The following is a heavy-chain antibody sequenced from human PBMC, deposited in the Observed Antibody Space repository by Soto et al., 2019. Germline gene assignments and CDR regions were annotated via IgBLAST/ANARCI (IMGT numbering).Heavy chain of an antibody. Sequence: QVQLVESGGGVVQPGRSLRLSCAASGFTFSSYGMHWVRQAPGTGLEWVAVISYDGSNKYYADSVKGRFTISRDNSKNTLYLQMNSLRAEDTAVYYCAKEGDAFDIWGQGTMVTVSS. CDR3: AKEGDAFDI. CDR2: ISYDGSNK. CDR1: GFTFSSYG. V-gene: IGHV3-30*18. J-gene: IGHJ3*02.